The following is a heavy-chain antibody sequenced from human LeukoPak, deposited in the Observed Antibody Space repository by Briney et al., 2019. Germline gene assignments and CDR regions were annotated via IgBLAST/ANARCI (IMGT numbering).Heavy chain of an antibody. D-gene: IGHD2-15*01. Sequence: ASVTVSCKASGYTFTSYGISWVRQAPGQGLEWTGWISAYNGNTNYAQKFQGRVTMTRDTSMSTAYMELSGLRSDDTAVYYCSRDSGYCSGGSCWYFDFWGQGTLVTVSA. J-gene: IGHJ4*02. CDR2: ISAYNGNT. CDR3: SRDSGYCSGGSCWYFDF. CDR1: GYTFTSYG. V-gene: IGHV1-18*01.